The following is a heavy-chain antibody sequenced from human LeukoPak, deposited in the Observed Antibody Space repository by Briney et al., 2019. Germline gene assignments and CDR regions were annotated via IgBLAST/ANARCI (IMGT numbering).Heavy chain of an antibody. D-gene: IGHD3-10*01. CDR2: IKQDGSEK. V-gene: IGHV3-7*03. J-gene: IGHJ6*02. CDR3: ARATNSWVRGVIMWDYYYYYGMDV. CDR1: GFTFSSYS. Sequence: GGSLRLSCAASGFTFSSYSMNWVRQAPGKGLEWVANIKQDGSEKYYVDSVKGRFTISRDNAKNSLYLQMNSLRAEDTAVYYCARATNSWVRGVIMWDYYYYYGMDVWGQGTTVTVSS.